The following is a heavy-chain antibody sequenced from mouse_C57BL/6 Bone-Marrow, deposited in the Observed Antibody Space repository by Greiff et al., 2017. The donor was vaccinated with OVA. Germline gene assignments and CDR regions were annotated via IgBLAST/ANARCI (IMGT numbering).Heavy chain of an antibody. D-gene: IGHD2-4*01. Sequence: EVQLQQSGPELVKPGASVKISCKASGYTFTDYYMNWVKQSHGKSLEWIGDINPNNGGTSYNQKFKGKATLTVDKSSSTAYMELRSLTSEDSAVYYCASDSLFAYWGQGTLVTVSA. CDR1: GYTFTDYY. J-gene: IGHJ3*01. CDR3: ASDSLFAY. V-gene: IGHV1-26*01. CDR2: INPNNGGT.